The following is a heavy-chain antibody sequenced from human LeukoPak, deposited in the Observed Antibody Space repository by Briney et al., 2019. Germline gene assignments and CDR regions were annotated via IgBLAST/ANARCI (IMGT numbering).Heavy chain of an antibody. J-gene: IGHJ4*02. CDR1: GFTFSSYS. CDR2: ISSSSSYI. D-gene: IGHD2-15*01. V-gene: IGHV3-21*01. Sequence: GGSLRLSCAASGFTFSSYSMNWVRQAPGKGLEWVSSISSSSSYIYYADSVKGRFTISRDNAKSSLYLQMNSLRAEDTAVYYCARVPVVVAASYFDYWGQGTLVTVSS. CDR3: ARVPVVVAASYFDY.